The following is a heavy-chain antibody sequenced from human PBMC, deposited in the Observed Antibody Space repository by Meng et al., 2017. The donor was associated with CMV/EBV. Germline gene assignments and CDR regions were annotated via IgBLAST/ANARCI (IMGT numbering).Heavy chain of an antibody. CDR3: ARDNRRGGVDY. D-gene: IGHD3-3*01. Sequence: VQLQTSGPGLVKPSQTLSLTCTVSGGSSSSGDYCWSWIRQPPGKCLEWIGYIYYSGSTYYNPSLKSRVTISVDTSKNQFSLKLSSVTAADTAVYYCARDNRRGGVDYWGQGTLVTASS. V-gene: IGHV4-30-4*08. CDR1: GGSSSSGDYC. CDR2: IYYSGST. J-gene: IGHJ4*02.